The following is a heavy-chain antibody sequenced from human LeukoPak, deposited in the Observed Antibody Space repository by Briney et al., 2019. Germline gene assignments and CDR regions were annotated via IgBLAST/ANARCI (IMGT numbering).Heavy chain of an antibody. CDR3: ARGSVVGARLDS. CDR1: GGSISSYY. Sequence: PSETLSLTCTVSGGSISSYYWNWIRQPPGKGLEWIGFFSYSGSSNYNPSLKSRVTISGDTSKNQISLKLTSVTSADTAIYYCARGSVVGARLDSWGQGTQVTVSS. CDR2: FSYSGSS. V-gene: IGHV4-59*01. D-gene: IGHD1-26*01. J-gene: IGHJ4*02.